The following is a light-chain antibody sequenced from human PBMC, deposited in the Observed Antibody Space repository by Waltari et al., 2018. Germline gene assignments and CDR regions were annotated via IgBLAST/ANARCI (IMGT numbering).Light chain of an antibody. J-gene: IGLJ2*01. CDR3: CSYAASYVV. V-gene: IGLV2-11*01. CDR1: TSDVGGFTY. CDR2: DVS. Sequence: QSALTQPRSVSGSPGQSVTISCTGATSDVGGFTYVSCYQQHPGKAPKLMIYDVSKRPAGVPDLFSGSKSGYTSSLAISGLQAEDEADYYCCSYAASYVVFGGGTKLTFL.